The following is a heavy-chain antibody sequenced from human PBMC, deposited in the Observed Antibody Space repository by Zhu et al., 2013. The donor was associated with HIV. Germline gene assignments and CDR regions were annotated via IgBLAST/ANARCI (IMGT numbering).Heavy chain of an antibody. J-gene: IGHJ5*02. CDR3: AGVWTQLGKLDP. D-gene: IGHD5-18*01. CDR1: GGPFKEFY. V-gene: IGHV4-34*02. CDR2: IHHTRHT. Sequence: QVQLQQWGAGLLKPSETLSLTCAVHGGPFKEFYWSWIRQSPGKGLEWIGEIHHTRHTVYNPSLKSRVSMSIDTTEKQFSLNLASVTAADMGIYYCAGVWTQLGKLDPWGQGILVTVSS.